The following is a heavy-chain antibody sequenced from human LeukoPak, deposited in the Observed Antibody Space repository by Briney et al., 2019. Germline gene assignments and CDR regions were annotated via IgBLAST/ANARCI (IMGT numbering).Heavy chain of an antibody. V-gene: IGHV4-30-4*01. CDR3: AAILRGSGSYPIDY. Sequence: SETLSLTCTVSGGSISSADYCWSWIRQPPGKGLEWIGNICYSGSTYYIPSLKSRLTISLDTSKNQFSLKLSSVTAADTAVYYCAAILRGSGSYPIDYWGQGTLVTVSS. CDR1: GGSISSADYC. J-gene: IGHJ4*01. D-gene: IGHD3-10*01. CDR2: ICYSGST.